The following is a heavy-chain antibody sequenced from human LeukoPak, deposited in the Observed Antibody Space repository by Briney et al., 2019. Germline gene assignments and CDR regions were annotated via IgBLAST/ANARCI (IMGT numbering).Heavy chain of an antibody. J-gene: IGHJ3*02. Sequence: RRSLRLSCAASGFTFTDDWMTWVRQAPGKGLEWVANIKPDGSEKYYVDSVKGRFTISRDNAKNSLYLQMNSLRVEDTAVYYCTGDVREAYDIWGHGTMVTVSS. V-gene: IGHV3-7*01. CDR2: IKPDGSEK. CDR1: GFTFTDDW. D-gene: IGHD3-16*01. CDR3: TGDVREAYDI.